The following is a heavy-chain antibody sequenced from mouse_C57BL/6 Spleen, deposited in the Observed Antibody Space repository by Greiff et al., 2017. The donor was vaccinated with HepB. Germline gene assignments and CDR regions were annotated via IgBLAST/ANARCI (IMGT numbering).Heavy chain of an antibody. CDR2: ISDGGSYT. CDR1: GFTFSSYA. V-gene: IGHV5-4*03. CDR3: ARYGYDRAFAY. J-gene: IGHJ3*01. Sequence: EVKLVESGGGLVKPGGSLKLSCAASGFTFSSYAMSWVRQTPEKRLEWVATISDGGSYTYYPDNVKGRFTISRDNAKNNLYLQMSHLKSEDTAMYYCARYGYDRAFAYWGQGTLVTVSA. D-gene: IGHD2-2*01.